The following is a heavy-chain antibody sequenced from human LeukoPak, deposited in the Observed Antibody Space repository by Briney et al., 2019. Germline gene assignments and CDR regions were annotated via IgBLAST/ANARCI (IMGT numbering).Heavy chain of an antibody. J-gene: IGHJ4*02. CDR2: IFYSGST. D-gene: IGHD6-19*01. V-gene: IGHV4-30-4*01. CDR1: GVSISSGDYY. CDR3: ARGLWLKYYFDY. Sequence: SETLSLTCSVSGVSISSGDYYWGWFRQPPGKDLEWIGFIFYSGSTDFNPSLKSRFTISLDTSENQFSLRLSSVTAADTAVYYCARGLWLKYYFDYWGLGTLVTVSS.